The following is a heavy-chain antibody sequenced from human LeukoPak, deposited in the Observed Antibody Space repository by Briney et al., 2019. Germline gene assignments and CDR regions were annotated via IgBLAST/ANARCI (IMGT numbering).Heavy chain of an antibody. V-gene: IGHV1-18*01. CDR2: ISAYNGNT. CDR1: GYTFTSYG. D-gene: IGHD2-2*01. Sequence: ASVKVSCKASGYTFTSYGISWVRQAPGQGLEWMGWISAYNGNTNYAQKLQGRVTMTTDTSTSTAYKELRSLRSDDTAVYYCASDACSSTSCYAARVDGYWGQGTLVTVSS. J-gene: IGHJ4*02. CDR3: ASDACSSTSCYAARVDGY.